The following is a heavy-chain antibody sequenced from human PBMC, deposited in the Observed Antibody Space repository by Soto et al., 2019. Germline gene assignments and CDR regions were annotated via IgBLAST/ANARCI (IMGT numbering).Heavy chain of an antibody. Sequence: GGSLRLSCAASGFTFSSYAMSWVRQAPGKGLEWVSAISGSGGSTYYGDSVKGRFTISRENSKNTLYLQMNSLRAEDTAVYYCAKWGEGYCSGGSCPHAFDIWGQGTMVTVSS. D-gene: IGHD2-15*01. V-gene: IGHV3-23*01. CDR2: ISGSGGST. CDR1: GFTFSSYA. J-gene: IGHJ3*02. CDR3: AKWGEGYCSGGSCPHAFDI.